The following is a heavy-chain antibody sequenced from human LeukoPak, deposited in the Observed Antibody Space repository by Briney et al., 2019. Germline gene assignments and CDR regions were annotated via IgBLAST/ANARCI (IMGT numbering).Heavy chain of an antibody. CDR2: ISGSGSMT. CDR3: AKTGDYFDSTDYYRPDAFDI. V-gene: IGHV3-23*02. Sequence: GGSLRLSCAGSGITFRIYAMTWVRQAAGKGLEWVSAISGSGSMTYYGDSVKGRFTISRDKSNNTLYLQMNSLRAEDTALYYCAKTGDYFDSTDYYRPDAFDIWGQGTMVTVSS. CDR1: GITFRIYA. D-gene: IGHD3-22*01. J-gene: IGHJ3*02.